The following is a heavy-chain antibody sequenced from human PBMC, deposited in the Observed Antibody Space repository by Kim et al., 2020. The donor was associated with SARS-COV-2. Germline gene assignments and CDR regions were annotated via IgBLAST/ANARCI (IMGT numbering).Heavy chain of an antibody. CDR2: INPSGGST. D-gene: IGHD2-2*02. CDR1: GYTFTSYY. Sequence: ASVKVSCKASGYTFTSYYMHWVRQAPGQGLEWMGIINPSGGSTSYAQKFQGRVTMTRDTSTSTVYMELSSLRSEDTAVYYCARAFRRYCSSTSCYTGRNYYYGMDVWGQGTTVTVSS. CDR3: ARAFRRYCSSTSCYTGRNYYYGMDV. J-gene: IGHJ6*02. V-gene: IGHV1-46*01.